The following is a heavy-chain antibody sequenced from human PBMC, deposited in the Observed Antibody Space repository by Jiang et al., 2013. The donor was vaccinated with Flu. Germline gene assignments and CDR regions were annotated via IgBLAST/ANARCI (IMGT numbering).Heavy chain of an antibody. CDR2: MNSKSGNT. CDR1: GYTFTSYD. J-gene: IGHJ3*02. D-gene: IGHD2-2*02. CDR3: ARGLKYTEINALDI. V-gene: IGHV1-8*01. Sequence: VQLVESGAEVKKPGASVKVSCKASGYTFTSYDINWVRQATGQGLEWMGWMNSKSGNTGYAQKLQGRVTMTRDTSISTAYMELSSLRSEDTAVYYCARGLKYTEINALDIWGLRD.